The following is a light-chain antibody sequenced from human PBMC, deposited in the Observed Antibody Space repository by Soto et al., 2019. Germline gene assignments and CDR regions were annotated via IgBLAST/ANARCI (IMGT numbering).Light chain of an antibody. CDR3: CSYAGSPYV. CDR2: DVS. V-gene: IGLV2-11*01. CDR1: SSDVGRYNY. J-gene: IGLJ1*01. Sequence: QSALTQPRSVSGSPGQSVTISCTGTSSDVGRYNYVSWYQHHPGKAPKLMIYDVSTRPSGVPDRFSGSKPGTTASLTISGLQAEDEAVYYCCSYAGSPYVFGTGTKVTAL.